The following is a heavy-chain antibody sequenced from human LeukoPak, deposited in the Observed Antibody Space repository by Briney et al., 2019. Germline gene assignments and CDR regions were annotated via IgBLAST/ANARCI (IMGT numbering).Heavy chain of an antibody. J-gene: IGHJ3*02. CDR3: AREERDIVVVPDDAFDI. V-gene: IGHV3-7*01. CDR2: IKQDGSEK. CDR1: GFTFSSYW. D-gene: IGHD2-2*01. Sequence: PGGSLRLSCAASGFTFSSYWMSWVRQAPGKGLEWVANIKQDGSEKYYVDSVKGRFTISRDNAKNSLYLQMNSLRAEDTAVYYCAREERDIVVVPDDAFDIWGQGTMVTVSS.